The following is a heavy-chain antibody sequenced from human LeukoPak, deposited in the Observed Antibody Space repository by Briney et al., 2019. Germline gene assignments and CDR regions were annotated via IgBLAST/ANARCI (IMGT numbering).Heavy chain of an antibody. D-gene: IGHD3-3*01. J-gene: IGHJ4*02. CDR1: GFTFSSYS. CDR3: ARDPAAFWSGYYTKGMNRFDY. CDR2: ISSSSSYI. Sequence: GGSLRLSRAASGFTFSSYSMNWVRQAPGKGLEWVSSISSSSSYIYYADSVKGRFTISGDNAKNSLYLQMNSLRAEDTAVYYCARDPAAFWSGYYTKGMNRFDYWGQGTLVTVSS. V-gene: IGHV3-21*01.